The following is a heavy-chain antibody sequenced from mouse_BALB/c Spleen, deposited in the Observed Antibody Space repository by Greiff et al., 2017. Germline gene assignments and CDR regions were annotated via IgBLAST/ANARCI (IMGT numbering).Heavy chain of an antibody. J-gene: IGHJ4*01. CDR1: GYTFTSYW. V-gene: IGHV1-69*02. D-gene: IGHD1-1*01. CDR3: ARYYGYAMDY. CDR2: IDPSDSYT. Sequence: QVQLKQPGAELVKPGASVKLSCKASGYTFTSYWMHWVKQRPGQGLEWIGEIDPSDSYTNYNQKFKGKATLTVDKSSSTAYMQLSSLTSEDSAVYYCARYYGYAMDYWGQGTSVTVSS.